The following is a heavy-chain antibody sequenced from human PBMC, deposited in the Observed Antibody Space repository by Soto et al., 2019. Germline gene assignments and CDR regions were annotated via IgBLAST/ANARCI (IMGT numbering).Heavy chain of an antibody. CDR2: ISSSSSYI. CDR1: GFTFSRYS. D-gene: IGHD2-15*01. Sequence: GGSLRLSCAASGFTFSRYSMNWVRQAPGKGLEWVSSISSSSSYIYYADSVKGRFTISRDNAKNSLYLQMNSLRAEDTAVYYCARDLGYCSGGSCYGLYYYYGMDVWGQGTTVTVSS. CDR3: ARDLGYCSGGSCYGLYYYYGMDV. J-gene: IGHJ6*02. V-gene: IGHV3-21*01.